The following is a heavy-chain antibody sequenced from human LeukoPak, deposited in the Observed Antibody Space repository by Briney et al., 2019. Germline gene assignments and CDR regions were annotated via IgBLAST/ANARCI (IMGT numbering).Heavy chain of an antibody. Sequence: SETLSLTCAVYGGSFSDYFWNWIRQPPGKGLEWIGEIDHGGGTRYNPSLKSRATISVDTSKKQFSLNLTSVTAADTAVYYCARGEDGTGDYRPTYFDSWGQGTLVTVSS. CDR2: IDHGGGT. CDR1: GGSFSDYF. J-gene: IGHJ4*02. D-gene: IGHD4-17*01. V-gene: IGHV4-34*01. CDR3: ARGEDGTGDYRPTYFDS.